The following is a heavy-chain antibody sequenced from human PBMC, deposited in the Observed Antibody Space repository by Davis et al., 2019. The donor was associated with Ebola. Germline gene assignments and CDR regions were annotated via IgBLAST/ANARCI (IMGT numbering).Heavy chain of an antibody. V-gene: IGHV1-69*04. Sequence: KISCAASGFTFSSYAISWVRQAPGQGLEWMGRIIPILGIANYAQKFQGRVTITADKSTSTAYMELSSLRSEDTAVYYCARDGGLGYCSSTSCYTGLVNYYGMDVWGQGTTVTVSS. CDR3: ARDGGLGYCSSTSCYTGLVNYYGMDV. CDR1: GFTFSSYA. J-gene: IGHJ6*02. D-gene: IGHD2-2*02. CDR2: IIPILGIA.